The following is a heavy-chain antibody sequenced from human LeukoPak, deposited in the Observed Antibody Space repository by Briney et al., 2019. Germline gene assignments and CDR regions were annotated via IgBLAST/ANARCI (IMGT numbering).Heavy chain of an antibody. CDR1: DAPVSSTGYY. J-gene: IGHJ5*02. CDR2: IYFTGSV. Sequence: SETLSLTCTVSDAPVSSTGYYWTWVRQPPGKGLEWIGHIYFTGSVNYNPSLKSRVTISLDTSKNQFSLKLSSVTAADTAVYYCARLTHYYDSSSHFYWFDTWGQGTLVTVSS. D-gene: IGHD3-22*01. V-gene: IGHV4-61*08. CDR3: ARLTHYYDSSSHFYWFDT.